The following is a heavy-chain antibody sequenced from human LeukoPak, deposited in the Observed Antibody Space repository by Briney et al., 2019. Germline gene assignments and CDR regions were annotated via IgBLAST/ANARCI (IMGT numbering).Heavy chain of an antibody. CDR1: GGSIRSSNW. CDR3: ARAGNGILTGYFQNWYFDL. V-gene: IGHV4-30-4*01. CDR2: IYYSGST. Sequence: PSETLSLTCAVSGGSIRSSNWWSWIRQPPGKGLEWIGYIYYSGSTYYNPSLKSRVTISVDTSKNQFSLRLSSVTAADTAVYYCARAGNGILTGYFQNWYFDLWGRGTLVTVSS. J-gene: IGHJ2*01. D-gene: IGHD3-9*01.